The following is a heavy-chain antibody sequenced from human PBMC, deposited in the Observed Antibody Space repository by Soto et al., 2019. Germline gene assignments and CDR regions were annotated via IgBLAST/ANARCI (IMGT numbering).Heavy chain of an antibody. CDR1: GGSISSYY. CDR2: IYYSGST. V-gene: IGHV4-59*08. CDR3: ARRKICRVVTNMWVDAFDT. J-gene: IGHJ3*02. D-gene: IGHD3-3*01. Sequence: SETLSLTCTVSGGSISSYYWSWIRQPPGKGLEWIGYIYYSGSTNYNPSLKSRVTISVDTSKNQFSLKLSSVTAADTAVYYCARRKICRVVTNMWVDAFDTWGQGTMVTVSS.